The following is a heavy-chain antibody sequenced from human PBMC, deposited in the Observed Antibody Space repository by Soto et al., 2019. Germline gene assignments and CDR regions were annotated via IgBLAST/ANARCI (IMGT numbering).Heavy chain of an antibody. CDR1: GFTFSNYA. V-gene: IGHV3-23*01. CDR2: ISGRGGST. J-gene: IGHJ4*02. Sequence: GGSLRLSCTASGFTFSNYAMSWVRQAPDKGLEWVSAISGRGGSTYYADSVKGRFTISRDNSKNTLYLQMNSLRAEDTAVYYCAMGLEIELSGYYDSSGYTFGGGQGTLVTVSS. CDR3: AMGLEIELSGYYDSSGYTFG. D-gene: IGHD3-22*01.